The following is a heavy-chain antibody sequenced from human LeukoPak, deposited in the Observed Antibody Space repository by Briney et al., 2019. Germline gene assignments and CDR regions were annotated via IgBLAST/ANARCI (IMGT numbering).Heavy chain of an antibody. CDR1: GYTFTELS. J-gene: IGHJ4*02. CDR2: FDPEDGET. V-gene: IGHV1-24*01. Sequence: ASVKVSCKVSGYTFTELSMHWVRQAPGKGLEWMRGFDPEDGETIYAQKFQGRVTMTEDTSTDTAYMELSSLRSEDTAVYYCASCPYDYVWGSYRSWVYWGQGTLVTVSS. D-gene: IGHD3-16*02. CDR3: ASCPYDYVWGSYRSWVY.